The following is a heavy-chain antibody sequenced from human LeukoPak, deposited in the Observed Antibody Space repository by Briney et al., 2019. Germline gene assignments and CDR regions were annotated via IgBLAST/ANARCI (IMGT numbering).Heavy chain of an antibody. V-gene: IGHV4-39*01. D-gene: IGHD1-26*01. Sequence: SETLSLTCTVSGGSISSSTSYWGWIRQPPGKGLEWIGSLYYSGSTYYNPSLKSRVTISVDTSKNQFSLKLSSVTAADTAMYYCAKSGGYGLIDYWGQGTLVTVSS. CDR3: AKSGGYGLIDY. CDR2: LYYSGST. J-gene: IGHJ4*02. CDR1: GGSISSSTSY.